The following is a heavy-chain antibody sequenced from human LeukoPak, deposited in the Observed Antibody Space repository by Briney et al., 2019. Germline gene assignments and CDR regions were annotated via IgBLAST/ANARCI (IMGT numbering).Heavy chain of an antibody. CDR3: ARVRRYYDSSGPLNY. CDR2: ISDSGGST. V-gene: IGHV3-23*01. D-gene: IGHD3-22*01. J-gene: IGHJ4*02. CDR1: GFTFSSYA. Sequence: PGGSLRLSCAASGFTFSSYAMSWVRQAPGKGLEWVSTISDSGGSTYYADSLKGRFTISRDNAKNSLYLQMNSLRAEDTALYYCARVRRYYDSSGPLNYWGQGTLVTVSS.